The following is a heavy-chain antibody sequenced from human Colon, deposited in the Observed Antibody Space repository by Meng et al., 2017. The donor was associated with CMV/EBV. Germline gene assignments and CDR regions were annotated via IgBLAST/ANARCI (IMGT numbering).Heavy chain of an antibody. CDR1: GVTFSRYW. J-gene: IGHJ6*02. D-gene: IGHD1-7*01. CDR3: ARGMNSYYSYYYAMDV. CDR2: IKQDGSEK. V-gene: IGHV3-7*01. Sequence: GGSLRLSCAASGVTFSRYWMTWVRQAPGKGLEWVANIKQDGSEKYYVDSVKGRFTISRDNAKNSLYLQMNSLRAEDTAVYYCARGMNSYYSYYYAMDVWGQGTTVTVS.